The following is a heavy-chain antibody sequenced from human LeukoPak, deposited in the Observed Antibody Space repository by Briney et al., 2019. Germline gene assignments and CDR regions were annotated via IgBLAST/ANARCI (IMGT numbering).Heavy chain of an antibody. CDR1: GFTFSSDW. Sequence: QPGGSLRLSCAASGFTFSSDWMHWVRQAPGKGLVWVSRINRDGSTTNYVHSVKDRFTISRDNAKNTLYLQMNNLRAEDTAVYYCATVRVQGVIPLGYWGQGTLVTVSS. D-gene: IGHD3-10*01. CDR3: ATVRVQGVIPLGY. J-gene: IGHJ4*02. V-gene: IGHV3-74*01. CDR2: INRDGSTT.